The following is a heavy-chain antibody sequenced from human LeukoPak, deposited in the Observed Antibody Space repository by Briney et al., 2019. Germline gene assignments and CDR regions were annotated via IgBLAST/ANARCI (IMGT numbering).Heavy chain of an antibody. CDR3: ARIGYSSSSFDY. D-gene: IGHD6-13*01. CDR1: GFTFSSYG. J-gene: IGHJ4*02. CDR2: IWYDGSNK. Sequence: GRSLRLSCAASGFTFSSYGMHWVRQAPGKGLEWVAVIWYDGSNKYYADSVKGRFTISRDNAKNSVYLQVNSLRGEDTAVYYCARIGYSSSSFDYWGQGALVTVSS. V-gene: IGHV3-33*01.